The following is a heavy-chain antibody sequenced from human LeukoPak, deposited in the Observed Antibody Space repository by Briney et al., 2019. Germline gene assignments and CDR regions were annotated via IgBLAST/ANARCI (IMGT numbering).Heavy chain of an antibody. D-gene: IGHD3-16*02. CDR2: IRSKVFGGTT. J-gene: IGHJ4*02. CDR1: GFSFGDYA. Sequence: GGSLRLSCTASGFSFGDYAMSWFRQAPGKGLEWVGFIRSKVFGGTTEYAASVKGRFTISRDDSKSIAYLQMNSLKTEDTAVYYCTSDRNDYVWGSYRGTAYWGQGTLVTVS. V-gene: IGHV3-49*03. CDR3: TSDRNDYVWGSYRGTAY.